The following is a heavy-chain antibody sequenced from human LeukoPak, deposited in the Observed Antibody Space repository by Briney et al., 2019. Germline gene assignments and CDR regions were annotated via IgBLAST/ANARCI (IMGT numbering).Heavy chain of an antibody. CDR3: AKTMYSSGWLFDY. J-gene: IGHJ4*02. Sequence: GGSLRLSCAASGFTFTNYWMSWVRQAPGKGLEGVANIKQDGSEKYYVNSVKGRFTISRDNAKNSLYLQMNSLRAEDTAVYYCAKTMYSSGWLFDYWGQGTLVTVSS. CDR2: IKQDGSEK. V-gene: IGHV3-7*03. CDR1: GFTFTNYW. D-gene: IGHD6-19*01.